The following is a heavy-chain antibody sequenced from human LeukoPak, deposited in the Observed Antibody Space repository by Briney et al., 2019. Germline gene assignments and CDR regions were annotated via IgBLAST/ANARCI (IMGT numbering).Heavy chain of an antibody. V-gene: IGHV3-30*02. CDR1: GFTFSSYG. Sequence: GGSLRLSCAASGFTFSSYGMHWVRQAPGKGLEWVAFIRHDGSDKYYADSLKGRFTISRDNSKNTLYLRMNSLRAEDTAVYYCAKDDQVAAADYYYYYYMDVWGKGTTVTVSS. CDR3: AKDDQVAAADYYYYYYMDV. J-gene: IGHJ6*03. D-gene: IGHD6-13*01. CDR2: IRHDGSDK.